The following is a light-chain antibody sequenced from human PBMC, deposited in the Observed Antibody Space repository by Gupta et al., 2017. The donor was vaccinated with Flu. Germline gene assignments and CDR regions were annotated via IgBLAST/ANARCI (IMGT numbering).Light chain of an antibody. CDR2: GAS. J-gene: IGKJ1*01. Sequence: DIQMTQSPSSLSASVGDTVTITCRASQTITTYLNWYQQKAGSAPALLIYGASTLQSGVPPRFSGSGSGTEFTLTISGRQPEDFATYYCQQTDSIPPWTFGQGTKVEI. CDR3: QQTDSIPPWT. CDR1: QTITTY. V-gene: IGKV1-39*01.